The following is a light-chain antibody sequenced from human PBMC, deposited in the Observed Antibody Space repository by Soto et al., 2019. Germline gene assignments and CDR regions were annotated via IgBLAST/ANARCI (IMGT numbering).Light chain of an antibody. CDR3: LKDINYPWK. V-gene: IGKV1-5*01. CDR2: GAS. CDR1: QTINSW. Sequence: DIQMTHSHSTLSASVLYIVTITFRASQTINSWLAWYQQKPGKPPKVLIYGASNLQSGVPPRFSGSGSGTDFTLAISSLQPEDSATYYCLKDINYPWKFGQGTKVDIK. J-gene: IGKJ1*01.